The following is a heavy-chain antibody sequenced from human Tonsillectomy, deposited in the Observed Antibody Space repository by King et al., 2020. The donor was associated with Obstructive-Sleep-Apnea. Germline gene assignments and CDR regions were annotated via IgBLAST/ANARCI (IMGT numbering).Heavy chain of an antibody. J-gene: IGHJ6*02. CDR3: AREDYGDNLGYYYGMDV. D-gene: IGHD4-17*01. Sequence: VQLQESGPGLVKPSQTLSLTCTVSGGSISSGGYYWSWIRQHPGKGLEWIGDIYYSGSTYYKPSLKSRVTISVDTSKNQFSLKLSSVTAADTAVYYCAREDYGDNLGYYYGMDVWGQGTTVTVSS. V-gene: IGHV4-31*03. CDR1: GGSISSGGYY. CDR2: IYYSGST.